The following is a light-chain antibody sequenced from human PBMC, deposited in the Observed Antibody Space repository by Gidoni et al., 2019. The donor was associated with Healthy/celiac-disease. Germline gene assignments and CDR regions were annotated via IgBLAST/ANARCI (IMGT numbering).Light chain of an antibody. V-gene: IGKV3-11*01. CDR1: QSVSSY. CDR3: QQRSNWPRT. CDR2: DAS. Sequence: EIVLTQSPATLALSPGERATLSCRASQSVSSYLAWYQQKPGQAPRLLIYDASNRATGSPARYSGSGSGTDFTLTISSLETEDFGVYYCQQRSNWPRTVGQXTKVEIK. J-gene: IGKJ1*01.